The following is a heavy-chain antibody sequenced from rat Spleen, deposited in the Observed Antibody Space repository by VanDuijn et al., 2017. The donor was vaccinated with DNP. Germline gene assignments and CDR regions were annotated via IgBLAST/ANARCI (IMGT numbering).Heavy chain of an antibody. D-gene: IGHD2-1*01. CDR1: GITFSDHN. J-gene: IGHJ2*01. CDR2: ISTGGGNT. Sequence: EVQLVESGGGLVQPGRSLKLSCAVSGITFSDHNMTWIRQTPTKGLEWVASISTGGGNTYYRDSVKGRFTISRDNAKNTQYLQMDSLRSEDTATYYCARNLGDYWGQGVMVTVSS. CDR3: ARNLGDY. V-gene: IGHV5S14*01.